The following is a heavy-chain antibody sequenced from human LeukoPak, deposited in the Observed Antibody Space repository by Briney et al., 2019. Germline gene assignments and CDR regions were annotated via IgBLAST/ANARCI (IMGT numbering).Heavy chain of an antibody. CDR3: ARGRKEWELLHDWFDP. CDR1: GGSISSGGYY. CDR2: IYYSGST. Sequence: SQTLSLTCTVSGGSISSGGYYRSWIRQHPGKGLEWIGYIYYSGSTYYNPSLKSRVTISVDTSKNQFFLKLSSVTAADTAVYYWARGRKEWELLHDWFDPWGQGTLVTVSS. D-gene: IGHD1-26*01. J-gene: IGHJ5*02. V-gene: IGHV4-31*03.